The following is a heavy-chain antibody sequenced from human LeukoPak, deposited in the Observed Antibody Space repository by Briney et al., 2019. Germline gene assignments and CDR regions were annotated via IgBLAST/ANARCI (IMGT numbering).Heavy chain of an antibody. D-gene: IGHD2-2*01. CDR1: GFTFSNYA. Sequence: PGASLRLSCAASGFTFSNYAMNWVRHGPGKGLEWVSATSGSGGSTYYADSVKGRFTISRDNSKNTLYLQMNSLRAEDTAVYYCAREDLGYCSSTSCYFDYWGQGTLVTVSS. CDR2: TSGSGGST. J-gene: IGHJ4*02. CDR3: AREDLGYCSSTSCYFDY. V-gene: IGHV3-23*01.